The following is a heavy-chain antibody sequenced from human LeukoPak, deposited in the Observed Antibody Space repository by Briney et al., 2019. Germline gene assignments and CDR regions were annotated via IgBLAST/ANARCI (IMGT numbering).Heavy chain of an antibody. CDR1: GFTFSDRW. D-gene: IGHD3-22*01. V-gene: IGHV3-74*01. Sequence: GGSLRLSCVASGFTFSDRWMHWVRQVPGKGLVWVSRIDGGGSSTSYADSVKGRFLISRDNGKSTLYLQMNSLRVEDTAMYYCARGPGSSGGAYVGDYWGHGILVTVSS. J-gene: IGHJ4*01. CDR2: IDGGGSST. CDR3: ARGPGSSGGAYVGDY.